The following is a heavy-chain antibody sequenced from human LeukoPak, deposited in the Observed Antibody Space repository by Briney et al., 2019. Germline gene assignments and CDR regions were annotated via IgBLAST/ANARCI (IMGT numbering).Heavy chain of an antibody. V-gene: IGHV3-33*01. D-gene: IGHD2-8*01. CDR2: MWYDGSNK. J-gene: IGHJ4*02. CDR1: GFTFNSYG. CDR3: ARGLPPVMEYYFDY. Sequence: PGGSLRLSCAASGFTFNSYGMHWVRQAPGKGLEWVAVMWYDGSNKYYADSVKGRFTISRDDSKNTLYLQMNSLRAEDTAMYYRARGLPPVMEYYFDYWGQGTLVTVSS.